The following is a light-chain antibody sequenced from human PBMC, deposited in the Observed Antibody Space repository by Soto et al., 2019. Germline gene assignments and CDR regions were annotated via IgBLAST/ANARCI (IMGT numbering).Light chain of an antibody. CDR2: DVS. Sequence: QSVLTQPASVSGSPGQPIAISCTGTSSDVGGYNYVSWYQQHPGKAPKLLIYDVSNRPSGVSNRFSGSKSGNTASLTISGLQAEDEADYYCSSYSTGGSYVFGTGTKVTVL. CDR1: SSDVGGYNY. CDR3: SSYSTGGSYV. V-gene: IGLV2-14*03. J-gene: IGLJ1*01.